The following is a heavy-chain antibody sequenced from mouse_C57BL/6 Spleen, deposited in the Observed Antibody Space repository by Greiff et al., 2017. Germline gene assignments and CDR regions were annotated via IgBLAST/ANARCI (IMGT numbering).Heavy chain of an antibody. CDR2: IYPGSGST. J-gene: IGHJ2*01. CDR3: ARGDYGSSSYYFDY. Sequence: QVQLQQPGAELVKPGASVKMSCKASGYTFTSYWITWVKQRPGQGLEWIGDIYPGSGSTNYNEKFKSKATLTVDTSSSIAYMQLSSLTSEDSAVYYCARGDYGSSSYYFDYWGQGTTLTVSS. CDR1: GYTFTSYW. V-gene: IGHV1-55*01. D-gene: IGHD1-1*01.